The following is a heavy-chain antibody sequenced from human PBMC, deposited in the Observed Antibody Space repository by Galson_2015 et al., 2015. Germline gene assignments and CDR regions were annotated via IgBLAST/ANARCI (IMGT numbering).Heavy chain of an antibody. CDR1: GDSVSSHSVI. CDR3: VKAPAGTYGIFQY. Sequence: CAISGDSVSSHSVIWHWIRQSPSRGLEWLGRTYYRTKWYIDYAASVNSRITINPDTSKNQFSLQLNSVTPEDTAVYYCVKAPAGTYGIFQYWGRGTLVTVSS. CDR2: TYYRTKWYI. V-gene: IGHV6-1*01. J-gene: IGHJ4*02. D-gene: IGHD1-26*01.